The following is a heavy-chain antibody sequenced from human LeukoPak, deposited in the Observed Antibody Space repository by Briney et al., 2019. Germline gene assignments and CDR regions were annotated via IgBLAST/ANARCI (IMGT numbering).Heavy chain of an antibody. Sequence: GGSLRLSCAASGFTFSSYGMHWVRQAPGKGLEWVAFIRYDGSNKYYADSVKGRFTISRDNSKNTLYLQMNSLRAEDTAVYYCAKGTVTHRKNYYYYYGMDVWGQGTTVTVSS. D-gene: IGHD4-17*01. CDR3: AKGTVTHRKNYYYYYGMDV. CDR2: IRYDGSNK. V-gene: IGHV3-30*02. CDR1: GFTFSSYG. J-gene: IGHJ6*02.